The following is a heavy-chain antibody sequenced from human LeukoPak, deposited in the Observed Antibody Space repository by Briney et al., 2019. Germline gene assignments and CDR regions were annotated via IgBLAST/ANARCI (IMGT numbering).Heavy chain of an antibody. Sequence: SETLSLTCAVSGGSISSSSYYWGWIRQPPGKGLEWIGSIYYSGSTYYNPSLKSRVTISVDTSKNQFSLKLSSVTAADTAVYYCATLQGIAAAGTRVDYWGQGTLVTVSS. CDR2: IYYSGST. D-gene: IGHD6-13*01. CDR3: ATLQGIAAAGTRVDY. J-gene: IGHJ4*02. CDR1: GGSISSSSYY. V-gene: IGHV4-39*01.